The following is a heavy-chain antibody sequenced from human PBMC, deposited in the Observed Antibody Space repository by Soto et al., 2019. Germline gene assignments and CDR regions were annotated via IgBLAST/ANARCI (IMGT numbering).Heavy chain of an antibody. Sequence: SETLSLTCTVSGGSISSGGYYWNWIRQHPGKGLEWIGYIYYSGSTYYNPSLKSRVTMSVDTSKNQFSLKLTSVTAADTAVYYCARRYGGTFDYWGQGTLVTVSS. D-gene: IGHD2-15*01. CDR1: GGSISSGGYY. J-gene: IGHJ4*02. V-gene: IGHV4-31*03. CDR3: ARRYGGTFDY. CDR2: IYYSGST.